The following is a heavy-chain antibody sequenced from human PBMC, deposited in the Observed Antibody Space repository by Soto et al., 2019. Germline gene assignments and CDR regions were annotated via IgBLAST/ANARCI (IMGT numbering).Heavy chain of an antibody. CDR3: TNWNYARFDY. V-gene: IGHV3-15*07. D-gene: IGHD1-7*01. J-gene: IGHJ4*02. CDR2: IKSKTDGGTR. Sequence: GGSLRLSCAASGFTFSNAWMNWVRQAPGKGLEWVGSIKSKTDGGTRDYAAPVKGRFTISRDDSKNTLYLQMNSLKTEDTAVYYCTNWNYARFDYWGQGTLVTVSS. CDR1: GFTFSNAW.